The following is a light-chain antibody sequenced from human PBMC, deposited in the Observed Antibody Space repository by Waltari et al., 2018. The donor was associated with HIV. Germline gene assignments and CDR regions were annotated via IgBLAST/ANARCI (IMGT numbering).Light chain of an antibody. Sequence: QSVLTQPPSVSGAPGQRVSISCTGSGAGHEVQWYQQIAGKAPKLLIFGNHKRPSGVPARFFGSKSSTSASLAITGLQPEDEAHYYCQSFDSSLTGFVFGSGTEVVVL. CDR3: QSFDSSLTGFV. V-gene: IGLV1-40*01. J-gene: IGLJ1*01. CDR2: GNH. CDR1: GAGHE.